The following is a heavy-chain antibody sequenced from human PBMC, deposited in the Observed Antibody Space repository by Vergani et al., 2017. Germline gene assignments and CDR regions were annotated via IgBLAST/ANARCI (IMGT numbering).Heavy chain of an antibody. Sequence: VQLVESGGGLVQPGGSLRLSCAASGFTFSSYSMNWVRQAPGKGLGWVVGISFDGTNEYYPDLVKGRFTISRDIAKNTLYLQVRSLRLEDTGVYHCVRDRGLCAGGRCYTEAWDYWGQGTPVTVSS. J-gene: IGHJ4*02. CDR1: GFTFSSYS. D-gene: IGHD2-2*02. CDR3: VRDRGLCAGGRCYTEAWDY. V-gene: IGHV3-30*03. CDR2: ISFDGTNE.